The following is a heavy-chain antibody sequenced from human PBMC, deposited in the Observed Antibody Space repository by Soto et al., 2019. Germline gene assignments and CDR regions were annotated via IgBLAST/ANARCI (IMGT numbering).Heavy chain of an antibody. CDR1: GGYVSSGSYY. CDR2: IYYSGST. Sequence: SETLSLTSTVSGGYVSSGSYYWIWIRQPPGKGLEWIGYIYYSGSTNYNPSLKSRVTISVDTSKNQFSLKLSSVTAADTAVYYCAREKGLHSGMDVWGQGTTVTVSS. J-gene: IGHJ6*02. V-gene: IGHV4-61*01. CDR3: AREKGLHSGMDV. D-gene: IGHD4-4*01.